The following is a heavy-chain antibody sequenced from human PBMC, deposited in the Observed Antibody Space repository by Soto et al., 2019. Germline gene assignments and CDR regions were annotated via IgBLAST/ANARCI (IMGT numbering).Heavy chain of an antibody. Sequence: GGSLRLSCAASGFTFSSYAMSWVRQAPGKGLEWVSAISGSGGSTYYADSVKGRFTISRDNSKNTLYLQMNSLRAEDTAVYYCARSVAARRGEDWFDPWGQGTLVTVSS. CDR3: ARSVAARRGEDWFDP. CDR1: GFTFSSYA. J-gene: IGHJ5*02. V-gene: IGHV3-23*01. CDR2: ISGSGGST. D-gene: IGHD6-6*01.